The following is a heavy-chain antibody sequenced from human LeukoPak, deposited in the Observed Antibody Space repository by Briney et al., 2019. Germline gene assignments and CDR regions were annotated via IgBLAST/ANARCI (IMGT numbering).Heavy chain of an antibody. Sequence: SETLSLTCTVTGGSLSSNAYHWGWIRQPPGKGLEWIGTIHYNGRTDYNSSLASRLTISLDRTKEQFSLKLSSVTAADTAVYYCARGHGDYVWGSYRSGMWFDYWGQGTLVTVSS. J-gene: IGHJ4*02. CDR3: ARGHGDYVWGSYRSGMWFDY. V-gene: IGHV4-39*07. D-gene: IGHD3-16*02. CDR1: GGSLSSNAYH. CDR2: IHYNGRT.